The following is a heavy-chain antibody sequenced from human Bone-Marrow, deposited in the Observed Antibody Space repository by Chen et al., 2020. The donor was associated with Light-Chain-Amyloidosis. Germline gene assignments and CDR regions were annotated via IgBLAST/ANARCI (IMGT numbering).Heavy chain of an antibody. CDR3: ARSVSGTFDY. CDR2: SNGDGTDI. J-gene: IGHJ4*02. CDR1: GFTFSDYY. Sequence: VQLVESGGGLIQPGESLRPPCAAPGFTFSDYYMHWVRQGPGKGLVWVSRSNGDGTDIKYADSVRGRFTISRDSAKNTVYLQMNSLRTEDTAVYYCARSVSGTFDYWGQGALVTVSS. D-gene: IGHD1-1*01. V-gene: IGHV3-74*01.